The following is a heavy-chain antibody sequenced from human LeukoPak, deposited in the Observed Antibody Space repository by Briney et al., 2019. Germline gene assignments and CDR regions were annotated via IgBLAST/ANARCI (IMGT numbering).Heavy chain of an antibody. Sequence: ASVNVSCKASGGTFSSYAISWVRQAPGQGLEWMGWINTNTGNPTYAQGFTGRFVFSLDTSVSTAYLQISSLKAEDTAVYYCARTSLRYFDWLPPPFDYWGQGTLVTVSS. J-gene: IGHJ4*02. CDR1: GGTFSSYA. CDR2: INTNTGNP. D-gene: IGHD3-9*01. CDR3: ARTSLRYFDWLPPPFDY. V-gene: IGHV7-4-1*02.